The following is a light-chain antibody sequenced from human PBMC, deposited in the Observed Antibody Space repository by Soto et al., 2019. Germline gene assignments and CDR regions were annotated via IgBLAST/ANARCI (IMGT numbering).Light chain of an antibody. J-gene: IGLJ3*02. CDR1: SGDVGGPNF. CDR2: EVT. V-gene: IGLV2-8*01. CDR3: ISYPGSNSWV. Sequence: QSALTQPPSASGSPGQSVTISCTGTSGDVGGPNFVSWYQQHPGKAPKLIIYEVTNRPSGVPDRFSGSKSGNTASLTVSGLQAEDEADYHCISYPGSNSWVFGGGTKLTVL.